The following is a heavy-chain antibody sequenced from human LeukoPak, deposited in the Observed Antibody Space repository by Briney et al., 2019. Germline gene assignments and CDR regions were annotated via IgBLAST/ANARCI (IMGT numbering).Heavy chain of an antibody. V-gene: IGHV4-59*08. CDR2: IYYSGST. D-gene: IGHD6-13*01. Sequence: SETLSLTCTVSGGSISSYYWSWIRQPPGKGLEWIGYIYYSGSTNYNPSLKSRVTISVDTSKNQFSLKLSSVTAADTAVYYCARAKYSSSYSRNWVDYWGQGTLVTVSS. J-gene: IGHJ4*02. CDR3: ARAKYSSSYSRNWVDY. CDR1: GGSISSYY.